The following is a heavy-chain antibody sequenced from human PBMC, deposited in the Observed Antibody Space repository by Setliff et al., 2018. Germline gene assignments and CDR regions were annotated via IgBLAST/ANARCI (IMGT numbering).Heavy chain of an antibody. D-gene: IGHD2-2*03. Sequence: PSETLSLTCTVTGGSFDSGTHYWSWIRQPAGKVPEWIGLIQGTGNTNYNPSLQSRATISIDTSKNQISLKITSVTAADTALYSCAGTPARGTTWISPFDYWGQGIQVTVSS. CDR2: IQGTGNT. V-gene: IGHV4-61*02. J-gene: IGHJ4*02. CDR1: GGSFDSGTHY. CDR3: AGTPARGTTWISPFDY.